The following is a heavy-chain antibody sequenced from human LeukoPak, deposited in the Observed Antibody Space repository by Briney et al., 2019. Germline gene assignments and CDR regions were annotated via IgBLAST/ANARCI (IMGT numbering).Heavy chain of an antibody. CDR2: IYYSGST. CDR3: ARDPGDLHYYYYGMDV. J-gene: IGHJ6*02. Sequence: PSQTLSLTCTVSGGSISSGDYYWRWLRQPPGKGLEWIGYIYYSGSTYYNPSLKSRVTISVDTSKNQFSLKLSSVTAADTAVYYCARDPGDLHYYYYGMDVWGQGTTVTVSS. D-gene: IGHD2-21*02. CDR1: GGSISSGDYY. V-gene: IGHV4-30-4*01.